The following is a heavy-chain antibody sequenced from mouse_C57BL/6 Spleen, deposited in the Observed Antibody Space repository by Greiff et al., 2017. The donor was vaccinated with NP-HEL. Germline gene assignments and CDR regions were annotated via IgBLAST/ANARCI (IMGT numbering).Heavy chain of an antibody. Sequence: QVQLKESGPGLVAPSQSLSITCTVSGFSLTSYGVHWVRQPPGKGLEWLVVIWSDGSTTYNSALKSRRSISKDNSKSQVFLKMNRHQTDDAAMYYCARHTGGGFAYWGQGTLVTVAA. V-gene: IGHV2-6-1*01. CDR3: ARHTGGGFAY. CDR2: IWSDGST. J-gene: IGHJ3*01. CDR1: GFSLTSYG. D-gene: IGHD4-1*01.